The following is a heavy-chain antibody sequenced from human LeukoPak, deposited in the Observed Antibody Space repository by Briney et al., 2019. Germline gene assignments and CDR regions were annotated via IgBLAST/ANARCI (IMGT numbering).Heavy chain of an antibody. CDR3: AKDSPPRGSYYRYPTGGFDY. Sequence: PGGSLRLSCAASGFTFDDYAMHWVRQAPGKGLEWVSLISWDGGSTYYADSVKGRFTISRDNSKNSLYLQMNSLRAEDTALYYCAKDSPPRGSYYRYPTGGFDYWGQGTLVTVSS. V-gene: IGHV3-43D*03. J-gene: IGHJ4*02. CDR2: ISWDGGST. D-gene: IGHD1-26*01. CDR1: GFTFDDYA.